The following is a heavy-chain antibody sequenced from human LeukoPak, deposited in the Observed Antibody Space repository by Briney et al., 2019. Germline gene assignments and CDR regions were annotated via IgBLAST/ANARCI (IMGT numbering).Heavy chain of an antibody. Sequence: GRSLRLSCAASGFSFNTYAMHWFRQAPGKGLEWVAVISYDGSTKYYADSVKGRFTISRDNSKNTLYLQMSSLRVEDTAIYYCARAPSGGYDYWGQGTLVTVSS. J-gene: IGHJ4*02. CDR2: ISYDGSTK. CDR3: ARAPSGGYDY. D-gene: IGHD1-26*01. CDR1: GFSFNTYA. V-gene: IGHV3-30-3*01.